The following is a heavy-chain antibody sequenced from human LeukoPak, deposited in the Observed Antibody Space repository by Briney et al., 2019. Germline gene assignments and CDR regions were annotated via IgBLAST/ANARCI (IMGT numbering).Heavy chain of an antibody. CDR3: ASRPYLYYYDSSGSKGGDAFDI. CDR1: GGSVSSGSYY. D-gene: IGHD3-22*01. V-gene: IGHV4-61*01. J-gene: IGHJ3*02. Sequence: SETLSLTCTVSGGSVSSGSYYWSWIRQPPGKGLEWIGYIYYSGSTNYNPSLKSRVTISVDTSKNQFSLKLSSVTAADTAVYYCASRPYLYYYDSSGSKGGDAFDIWGQGTMVTVSS. CDR2: IYYSGST.